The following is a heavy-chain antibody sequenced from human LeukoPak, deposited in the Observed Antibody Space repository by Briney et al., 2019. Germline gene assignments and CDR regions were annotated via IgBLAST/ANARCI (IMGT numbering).Heavy chain of an antibody. CDR1: PGCISSSSYY. J-gene: IGHJ4*02. D-gene: IGHD6-6*01. Sequence: SDTLSLICTVTPGCISSSSYYSHSIRQPPGKGLACIRRNYYCGSSYYNPSLKSRVTISVDTSKNQFSLKLRSVTAADKAVNCSARDMSIAARLHTIFDYWGQGTLVTVSS. CDR2: NYYCGSS. CDR3: ARDMSIAARLHTIFDY. V-gene: IGHV4-39*07.